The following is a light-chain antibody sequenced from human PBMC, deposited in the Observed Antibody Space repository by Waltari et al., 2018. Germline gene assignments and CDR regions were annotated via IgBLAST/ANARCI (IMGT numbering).Light chain of an antibody. CDR1: SNDVGGYHY. J-gene: IGLJ2*01. Sequence: QSALTQPRSVSGSPGQSVTISCTGTSNDVGGYHYVSWYQHHPGEVPKRMIYDVTQRPSGVPARFSGSKSGNTASLTISGLQADDEADYYCSSYGGTYFVFGGGTRLTVL. V-gene: IGLV2-11*01. CDR3: SSYGGTYFV. CDR2: DVT.